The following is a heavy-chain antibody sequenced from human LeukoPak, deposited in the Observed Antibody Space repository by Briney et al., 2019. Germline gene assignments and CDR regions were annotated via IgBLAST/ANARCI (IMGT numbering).Heavy chain of an antibody. CDR3: ARAKLSRHYGRSGRYSTFHYYYGLDV. CDR2: IIPMFDTR. CDR1: GGTSSSYT. V-gene: IGHV1-69*01. Sequence: SVRVSCKASGGTSSSYTITWVRQAPGQGLEWMGGIIPMFDTRNFAQRFQGRVTITADESTSTAYMELSSLKSEDTAVYYCARAKLSRHYGRSGRYSTFHYYYGLDVWGQGTTVTVS. J-gene: IGHJ6*02. D-gene: IGHD3-22*01.